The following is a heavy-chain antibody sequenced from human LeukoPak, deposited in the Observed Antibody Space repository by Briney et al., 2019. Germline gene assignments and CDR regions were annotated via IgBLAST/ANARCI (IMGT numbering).Heavy chain of an antibody. CDR1: GFTFDDYA. J-gene: IGHJ5*02. V-gene: IGHV3-43D*04. CDR3: AKDGVDTALHP. CDR2: ISWDGGST. Sequence: AGGSLRLSCAASGFTFDDYAMHWARQAPGKGLEWVSLISWDGGSTYYADSVKGRFTISRDNSKNSLYPQMNSLRAEDTALYYCAKDGVDTALHPWGQGTLVTVSS. D-gene: IGHD5-18*01.